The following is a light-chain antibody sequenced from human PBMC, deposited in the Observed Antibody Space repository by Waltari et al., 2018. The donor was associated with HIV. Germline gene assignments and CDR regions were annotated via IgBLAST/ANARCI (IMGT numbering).Light chain of an antibody. CDR2: AAS. CDR1: QAISNQ. J-gene: IGKJ4*01. V-gene: IGKV1-27*01. CDR3: QKFNSAPLT. Sequence: DIQMTQSPSSLSAFVGDRVTITCRASQAISNQLAWYQHKAAQVPKLLIYAASTLQSGVPSRFNGSGSGTDFTLTITNLQPEDIATYYCQKFNSAPLTFGGGTKVEIK.